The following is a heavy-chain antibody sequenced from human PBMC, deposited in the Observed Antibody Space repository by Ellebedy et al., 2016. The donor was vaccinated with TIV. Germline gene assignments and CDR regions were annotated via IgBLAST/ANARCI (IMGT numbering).Heavy chain of an antibody. CDR2: ISHTGSRT. CDR3: AKGRGGGSDSSAPRYYFDY. D-gene: IGHD3-22*01. V-gene: IGHV3-23*01. CDR1: GFTFSDHY. Sequence: PGGSLRLSCAASGFTFSDHYMDWVRQAPGKGLEWVSTISHTGSRTYYADSVEGRFTISRDNSKKTLYLQMNSLRAEDTAIYYCAKGRGGGSDSSAPRYYFDYWGLGTLVTVSS. J-gene: IGHJ4*02.